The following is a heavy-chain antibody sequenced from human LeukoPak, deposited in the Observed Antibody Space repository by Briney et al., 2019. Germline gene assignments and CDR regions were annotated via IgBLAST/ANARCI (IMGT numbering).Heavy chain of an antibody. CDR3: ARAPLLYDILTGYLDY. V-gene: IGHV1-18*01. Sequence: ASVKVSCKASGYTFTSYGISWVRQAPGQGLEWMGWISAYNGNTNYAQKLQGRVTMTTDASTSTAYMELRSLRSDDTAVYYCARAPLLYDILTGYLDYWGQGTLVTVSS. J-gene: IGHJ4*02. CDR2: ISAYNGNT. CDR1: GYTFTSYG. D-gene: IGHD3-9*01.